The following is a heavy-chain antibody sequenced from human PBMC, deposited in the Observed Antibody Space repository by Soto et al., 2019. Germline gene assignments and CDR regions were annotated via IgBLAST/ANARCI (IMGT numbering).Heavy chain of an antibody. V-gene: IGHV1-69*08. D-gene: IGHD6-19*01. CDR2: IIPILGIA. J-gene: IGHJ5*02. CDR3: AREGGAVAALENWFDP. CDR1: GGTFSSYT. Sequence: QVQLVQSGAEVKKPGSSVKVSCKASGGTFSSYTITWVRQAPGQGLEWMGRIIPILGIAHYAQKFQGRVTITADKSTSTAYMELSSLRSEDTAVYYCAREGGAVAALENWFDPWGQGTLVTVSS.